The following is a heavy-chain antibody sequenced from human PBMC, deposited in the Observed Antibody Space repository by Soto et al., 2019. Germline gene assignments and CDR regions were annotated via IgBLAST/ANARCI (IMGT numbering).Heavy chain of an antibody. CDR1: SGSISSSNW. CDR2: IYHSGST. D-gene: IGHD3-9*01. CDR3: ASVVQTNAYFDWSASYYYYYMDV. J-gene: IGHJ6*03. Sequence: PSETLSLTCAVSSGSISSSNWWSWVRQPPGKGLEWIGEIYHSGSTNYNPSLKSRVTISVDKSKNQFTLKLSSVTAADTAVYYCASVVQTNAYFDWSASYYYYYMDVWGKGTTVTVSS. V-gene: IGHV4-4*02.